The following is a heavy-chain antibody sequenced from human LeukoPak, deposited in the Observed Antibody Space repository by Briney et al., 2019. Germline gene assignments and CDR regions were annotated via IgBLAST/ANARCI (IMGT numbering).Heavy chain of an antibody. J-gene: IGHJ4*02. Sequence: GASVKVSCKASGYMFNTYGISWVRQAPGQGLEWMGWISAYNGNTNYAQKFQGRVTMTTDTSTNTAYMELRSLISEDTAVYYCATRLSSPDDYWGQGTLVTVSS. V-gene: IGHV1-18*01. D-gene: IGHD2-2*01. CDR1: GYMFNTYG. CDR2: ISAYNGNT. CDR3: ATRLSSPDDY.